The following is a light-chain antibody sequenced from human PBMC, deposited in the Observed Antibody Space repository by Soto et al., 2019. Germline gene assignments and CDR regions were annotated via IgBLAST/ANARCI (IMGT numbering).Light chain of an antibody. J-gene: IGKJ1*01. CDR3: QHYGGLWT. CDR2: DAS. V-gene: IGKV1-5*01. CDR1: QSITNR. Sequence: DFQMTQSPSTLSASVGDRVTITCRASQSITNRLAWYQQKPGKAPKVLIYDASNLQSGVPSRFSGSGFGTEFILTISSLQPDDFATYSCQHYGGLWTFGQGTKVDIK.